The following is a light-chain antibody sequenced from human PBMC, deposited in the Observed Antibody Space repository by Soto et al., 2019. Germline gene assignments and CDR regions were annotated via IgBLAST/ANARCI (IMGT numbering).Light chain of an antibody. J-gene: IGKJ1*01. V-gene: IGKV1-5*03. CDR3: EQYNSYWT. CDR2: KAS. Sequence: DIQMTQSPSTLSASVGDRVTITCRARQSISSWLARYQQKPGKAPKLLIYKASSLESGVPSRFSGSGSGTDFALTISSLEPDDFATYYCEQYNSYWTFGQGTKGEIK. CDR1: QSISSW.